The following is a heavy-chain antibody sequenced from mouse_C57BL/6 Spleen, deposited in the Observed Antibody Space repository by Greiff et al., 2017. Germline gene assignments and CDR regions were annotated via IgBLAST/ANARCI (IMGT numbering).Heavy chain of an antibody. J-gene: IGHJ3*01. CDR3: ARPLYDYDTWFAY. CDR1: GFNIKDYY. CDR2: IDPEDGET. V-gene: IGHV14-2*01. D-gene: IGHD2-4*01. Sequence: VQLQQSGAELVKPGASVKLSCTASGFNIKDYYMHWVKQRTEQGLEWIGRIDPEDGETKYDPNVQGKATITADTSSNTAYLQLSSLTSEDTAVYYCARPLYDYDTWFAYWGQGTLVTVSA.